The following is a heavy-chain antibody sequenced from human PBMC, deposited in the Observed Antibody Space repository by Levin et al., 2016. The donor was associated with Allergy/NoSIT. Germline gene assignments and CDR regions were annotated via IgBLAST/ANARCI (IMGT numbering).Heavy chain of an antibody. V-gene: IGHV1-8*02. CDR3: ARGPLKRIAARPNWFDP. CDR2: MNPNSGNT. D-gene: IGHD6-6*01. CDR1: GYTFTSYD. Sequence: ASVKVSCKASGYTFTSYDINWVRQATGQGLEWMGWMNPNSGNTGYAQKFQGRVTMTRNTSISTAYMELSSLRSEDTAVYYCARGPLKRIAARPNWFDPWGQGTLVTVSS. J-gene: IGHJ5*02.